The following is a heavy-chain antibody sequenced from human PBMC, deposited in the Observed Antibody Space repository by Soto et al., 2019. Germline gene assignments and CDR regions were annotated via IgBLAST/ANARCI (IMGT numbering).Heavy chain of an antibody. J-gene: IGHJ4*02. D-gene: IGHD2-15*01. Sequence: GSLRLSCAASGFTFSTYSLSWVRQAPGKGLEWVSSISSTSTYIDYADSVKGRFTISRDNAKNSLYLQMNSLRVEDTAVYYCARAPPYCSGGSCHASDYWGQGALVTVSS. CDR2: ISSTSTYI. CDR1: GFTFSTYS. V-gene: IGHV3-21*01. CDR3: ARAPPYCSGGSCHASDY.